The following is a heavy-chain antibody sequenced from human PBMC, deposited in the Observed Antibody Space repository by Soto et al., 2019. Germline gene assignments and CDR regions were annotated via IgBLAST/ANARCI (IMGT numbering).Heavy chain of an antibody. D-gene: IGHD6-6*01. CDR2: IYTSGST. V-gene: IGHV4-61*02. CDR1: GGSISSTSYY. J-gene: IGHJ6*02. Sequence: SETLSLTCTVSGGSISSTSYYWSWIRQPAGKGLEWIGRIYTSGSTNYNPSLKSRVTMSVDTSKNQFSLKLSSVTAADTAVYYCAREALEKGYYYYGMDVWGQGTTVTVSS. CDR3: AREALEKGYYYYGMDV.